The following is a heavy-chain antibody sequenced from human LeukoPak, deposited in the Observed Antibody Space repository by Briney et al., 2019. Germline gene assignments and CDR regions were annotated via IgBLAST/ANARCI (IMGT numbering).Heavy chain of an antibody. Sequence: SETLSLTCTVSGGSISSYYWSWIWQPPGKGLEWIGYIYYSGSTNYNPSLKSRVTISVDASKNQFSLKLSSVTAADTAVYYCARDGSGSYWFDPWGQGTLVTVSS. D-gene: IGHD3-10*01. V-gene: IGHV4-59*01. J-gene: IGHJ5*02. CDR3: ARDGSGSYWFDP. CDR2: IYYSGST. CDR1: GGSISSYY.